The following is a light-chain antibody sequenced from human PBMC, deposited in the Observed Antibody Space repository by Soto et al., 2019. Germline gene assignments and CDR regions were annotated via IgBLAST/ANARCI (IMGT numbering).Light chain of an antibody. CDR2: EVS. V-gene: IGLV2-14*01. CDR3: SSYTSSSTPFV. J-gene: IGLJ1*01. CDR1: SSDVGRYNY. Sequence: QSVLTQPASVSGSPGQSITISCTGTSSDVGRYNYVSWYQQHPGKAPKLMSYEVSNRPSGVSNRFSGSKSGNTASLTISGLQAEDEADYYCSSYTSSSTPFVFGTGTKLTVL.